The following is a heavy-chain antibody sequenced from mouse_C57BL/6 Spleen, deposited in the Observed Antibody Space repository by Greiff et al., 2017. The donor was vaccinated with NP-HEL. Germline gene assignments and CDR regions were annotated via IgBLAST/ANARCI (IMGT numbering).Heavy chain of an antibody. V-gene: IGHV1-52*01. CDR1: GYTFTSYW. D-gene: IGHD1-1*01. J-gene: IGHJ1*03. Sequence: QVQLQQPGAELVRPGSSVKLSCKASGYTFTSYWMHWVKQRPIQGLEWIGNIDPSDSETYYNQKFKDKATLTVDKSSSTAYMQLSSLSSEDSAVYYCARRDYYCSSHWYFDVWGTGTTVTFSS. CDR2: IDPSDSET. CDR3: ARRDYYCSSHWYFDV.